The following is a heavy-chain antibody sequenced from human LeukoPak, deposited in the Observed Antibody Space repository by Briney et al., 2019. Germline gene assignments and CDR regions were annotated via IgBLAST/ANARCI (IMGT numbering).Heavy chain of an antibody. CDR3: AKGQQYYDFWSGYYTGIGYNWFDP. CDR1: GFTFSTYA. Sequence: GGSLRLSCAASGFTFSTYAMSWVRQAPGKGLEWVSAISGSSDSTYYADSVKGRFTISRDNSKNTLYLQMNGLRAEDTAVYYCAKGQQYYDFWSGYYTGIGYNWFDPWGQGTLVTVSS. V-gene: IGHV3-23*01. CDR2: ISGSSDST. D-gene: IGHD3-3*01. J-gene: IGHJ5*02.